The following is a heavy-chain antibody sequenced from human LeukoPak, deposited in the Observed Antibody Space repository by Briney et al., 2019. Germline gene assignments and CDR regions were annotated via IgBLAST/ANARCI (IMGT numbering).Heavy chain of an antibody. CDR2: INHSGTT. V-gene: IGHV4-34*01. CDR3: ARGRFWSGRGWFDP. CDR1: GGTFSDYF. Sequence: SGTLSLTCAVYGGTFSDYFWIWIRQPPGKGLQWIGEINHSGTTNYNPSLKSRVTISADTSKNHFSLKMTSVTVADTAMYYCARGRFWSGRGWFDPWGQGSLVTVSS. J-gene: IGHJ5*02. D-gene: IGHD3-3*01.